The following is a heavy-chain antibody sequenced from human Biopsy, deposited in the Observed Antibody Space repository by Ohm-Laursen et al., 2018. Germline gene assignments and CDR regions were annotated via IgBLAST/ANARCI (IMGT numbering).Heavy chain of an antibody. Sequence: LRLSCAAFGFSFSDYHMRWIRQAPGRGLEWVSYISGGGTIYYGDSMKGRATISRDNAKNSLYLQMHSLRAEDTAVYYCARDTRWSPYSMDVWGQGTTVTVSS. CDR2: ISGGGTI. D-gene: IGHD4-23*01. CDR3: ARDTRWSPYSMDV. CDR1: GFSFSDYH. V-gene: IGHV3-11*01. J-gene: IGHJ6*02.